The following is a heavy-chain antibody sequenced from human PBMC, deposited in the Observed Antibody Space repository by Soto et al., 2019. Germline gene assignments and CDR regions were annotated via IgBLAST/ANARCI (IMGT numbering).Heavy chain of an antibody. CDR2: INWNSGQI. V-gene: IGHV3-9*01. CDR3: AKSLKIFGLATTRSGPLDS. J-gene: IGHJ4*02. Sequence: GGSLRLSCAASGFTFSSYSMNWVRQAPGKGLEWVSGINWNSGQIGYADSVKGRFTIARDNAKTSLYLEMNSLRAEDTAIYYCAKSLKIFGLATTRSGPLDSWGQGALVTVSS. D-gene: IGHD3-3*01. CDR1: GFTFSSYS.